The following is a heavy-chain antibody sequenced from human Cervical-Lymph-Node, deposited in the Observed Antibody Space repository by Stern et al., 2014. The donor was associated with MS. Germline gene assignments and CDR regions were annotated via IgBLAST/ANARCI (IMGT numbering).Heavy chain of an antibody. D-gene: IGHD2-15*01. V-gene: IGHV3-7*01. J-gene: IGHJ6*02. CDR3: ARDCGSGSCYQTQYYYGLDV. CDR2: IKHNNRDR. Sequence: VQLVQSGGDLVQPGGSLRLSCAGSGFSLSSYWISWVRQAPGQGPELVATIKHNNRDRNYVDSVKGRFTLSTDKSKNSASLPMNSLRVGDTSVYYCARDCGSGSCYQTQYYYGLDVWGQGTTVIVSS. CDR1: GFSLSSYW.